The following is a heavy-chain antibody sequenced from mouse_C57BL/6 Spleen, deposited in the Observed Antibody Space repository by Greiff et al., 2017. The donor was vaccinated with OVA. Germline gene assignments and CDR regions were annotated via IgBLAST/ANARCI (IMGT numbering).Heavy chain of an antibody. V-gene: IGHV1-69*01. J-gene: IGHJ2*01. Sequence: VQLQQPGAELVMPGASVKLSCKASGYTFTSYWMHWVKQRPGQGLEWIGEIDPSDSYTNYNQKFKGKSTLTVDKSSSTAYMQLSSLTSEDSAVYYCARSRVLTGDFDDWGQGTTLTVAS. CDR1: GYTFTSYW. CDR2: IDPSDSYT. D-gene: IGHD4-1*01. CDR3: ARSRVLTGDFDD.